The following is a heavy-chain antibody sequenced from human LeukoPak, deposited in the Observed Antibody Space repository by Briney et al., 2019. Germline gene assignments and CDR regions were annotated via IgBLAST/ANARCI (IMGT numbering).Heavy chain of an antibody. J-gene: IGHJ5*02. CDR2: ISLDGSNE. Sequence: GGSLRLSCVASGFSLSNFQMYWVRQAPGKGLEWVSIISLDGSNEFYADSVKGRFTISRDTASNTMHLEMNNLRIEDTAVYYCMRDYMGWFDPWGQGSLVTVS. CDR3: MRDYMGWFDP. CDR1: GFSLSNFQ. V-gene: IGHV3-30-3*01. D-gene: IGHD3-10*01.